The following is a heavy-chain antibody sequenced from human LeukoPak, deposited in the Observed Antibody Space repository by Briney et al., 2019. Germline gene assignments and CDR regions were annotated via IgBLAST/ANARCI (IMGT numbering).Heavy chain of an antibody. J-gene: IGHJ6*03. CDR3: ARAGAYYDSSGYYYFWGYYYYYMDV. D-gene: IGHD3-22*01. CDR2: ISAYNGKT. V-gene: IGHV1-18*01. CDR1: GYTFTSYG. Sequence: ASVKVSCKASGYTFTSYGISWVRQAPGQGLEWMGWISAYNGKTNYAQKLQGRVTMTTDTSTSTAYMELRSLRSDDTAVYYCARAGAYYDSSGYYYFWGYYYYYMDVWGKGTTVTVSS.